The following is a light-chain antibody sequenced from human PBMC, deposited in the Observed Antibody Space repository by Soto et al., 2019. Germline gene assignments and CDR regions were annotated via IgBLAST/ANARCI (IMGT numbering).Light chain of an antibody. CDR1: TSNIGSNS. CDR2: NDN. CDR3: AAGDDNVSGRYV. Sequence: QSVLTQPPSTSGTPGQRVTISCSGTTSNIGSNSVSWYQRLPGRAPKLLIHNDNQRPSGVPDRFSGSKSGTSASLAIRGLRSDDEADYYCAAGDDNVSGRYVFGTGTKLTVL. J-gene: IGLJ1*01. V-gene: IGLV1-47*02.